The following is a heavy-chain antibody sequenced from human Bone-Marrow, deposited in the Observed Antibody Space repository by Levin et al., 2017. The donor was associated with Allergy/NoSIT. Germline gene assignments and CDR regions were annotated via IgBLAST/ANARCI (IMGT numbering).Heavy chain of an antibody. Sequence: GASVKVSCAASGFSFSGYSMTWVRQAPGKGLEWVSYISASGSAIIYGDSVRGRFTTSRDNGKNSLYLQMSSLRDEDTAVYYCARDMGTTGADDYWGQGTLVTVSS. CDR2: ISASGSAI. D-gene: IGHD1-26*01. V-gene: IGHV3-48*02. CDR1: GFSFSGYS. J-gene: IGHJ4*02. CDR3: ARDMGTTGADDY.